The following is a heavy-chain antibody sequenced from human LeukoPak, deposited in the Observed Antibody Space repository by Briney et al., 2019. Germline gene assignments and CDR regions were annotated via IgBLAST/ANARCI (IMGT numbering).Heavy chain of an antibody. CDR2: ISSSSSYI. CDR3: ARDALYYYDSSPLDY. J-gene: IGHJ4*02. V-gene: IGHV3-21*01. D-gene: IGHD3-22*01. CDR1: GFIFNNAW. Sequence: PGGSLRLSCAASGFIFNNAWMSWVRQAPGKGLEWVSSISSSSSYIYYADSVKGRFTNSRDNAKNSLYLQMNSLRAEDTAVYYCARDALYYYDSSPLDYWGQGTLVTVSS.